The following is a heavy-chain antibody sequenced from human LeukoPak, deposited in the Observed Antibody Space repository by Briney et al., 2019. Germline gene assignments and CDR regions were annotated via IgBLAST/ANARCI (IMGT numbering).Heavy chain of an antibody. Sequence: ASVKVSCKASGYTFTGYYMHWVRQAPGQGLEWMGWINPNSGGTNYAQKFQGRITMTSDTSTSTVYMELSSLRSDDTAVYFCARGGWYRGNWFDPWGQGTLVTVSS. CDR1: GYTFTGYY. CDR2: INPNSGGT. D-gene: IGHD6-19*01. CDR3: ARGGWYRGNWFDP. V-gene: IGHV1-2*02. J-gene: IGHJ5*02.